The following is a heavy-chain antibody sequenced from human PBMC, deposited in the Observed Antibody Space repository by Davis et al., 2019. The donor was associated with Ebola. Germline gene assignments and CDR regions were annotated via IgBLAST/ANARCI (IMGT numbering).Heavy chain of an antibody. CDR3: ARESWYCRTTSCYHYYYYGMDV. V-gene: IGHV3-30-3*01. D-gene: IGHD2-2*01. J-gene: IGHJ6*02. Sequence: GESLKISCAASGFTFSSYAMHWVLHAPCIRLFFVSVISYGGNNKYYADSVKGRFTISRDNSKNTLYLQMNSLRAEDTAVYYCARESWYCRTTSCYHYYYYGMDVWGQGTTVTVSS. CDR1: GFTFSSYA. CDR2: ISYGGNNK.